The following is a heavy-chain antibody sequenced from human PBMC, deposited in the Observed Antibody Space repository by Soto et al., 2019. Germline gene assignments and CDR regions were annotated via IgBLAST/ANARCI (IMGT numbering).Heavy chain of an antibody. CDR1: SFTFNSYG. J-gene: IGHJ6*02. CDR2: ISSSISTI. Sequence: GCLRLSFAACSFTFNSYGVNWVRKATGKGLEWVSYISSSISTIFYADSVKGRFTIFRDIAKNSLYLQMSSLRDEDTAVYYCAREENYYYGMDVWAQRTTVTVSS. CDR3: AREENYYYGMDV. V-gene: IGHV3-48*02.